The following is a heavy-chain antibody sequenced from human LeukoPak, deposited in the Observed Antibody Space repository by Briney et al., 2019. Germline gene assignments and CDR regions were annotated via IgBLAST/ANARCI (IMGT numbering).Heavy chain of an antibody. V-gene: IGHV4-61*02. CDR1: GGSISSGSDY. D-gene: IGHD5-18*01. J-gene: IGHJ3*02. CDR2: IYTSGIT. CDR3: ARVQRALAPGAFDI. Sequence: SETLSLTCTVSGGSISSGSDYWSWIRQPAGKGLEGIGRIYTSGITKYNPSLKSRVTISIGRSKNQFSLNLSSVTAADTAVYYCARVQRALAPGAFDIWGQGTMVTVSS.